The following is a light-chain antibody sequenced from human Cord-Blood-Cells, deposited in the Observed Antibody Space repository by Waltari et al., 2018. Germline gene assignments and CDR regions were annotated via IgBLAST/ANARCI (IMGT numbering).Light chain of an antibody. CDR2: EGS. CDR3: CSYSGSSTWV. Sequence: QSALTQPASVSGSPGQSITISCTGTSSDVGSYNLVSWYQQHPGKAPKLMIYEGSKRPSGVSKRFSGSKSGKPASRTISGLQAEVEADYYCCSYSGSSTWVFGGGAKLTVL. V-gene: IGLV2-23*01. CDR1: SSDVGSYNL. J-gene: IGLJ3*02.